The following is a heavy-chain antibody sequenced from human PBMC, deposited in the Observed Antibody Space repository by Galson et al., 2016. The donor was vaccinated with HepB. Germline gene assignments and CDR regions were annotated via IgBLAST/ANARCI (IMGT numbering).Heavy chain of an antibody. J-gene: IGHJ5*02. Sequence: SETLSLTCTASGGSISSNTYYWGWIRQPPGKGLEWIGSIYYSGSTYYNPSLKSRVTISVDTSKNQFSPKLSSVTAADTAVYYCAGPGFGLILYGFDPWGQGTLVTVSS. CDR3: AGPGFGLILYGFDP. V-gene: IGHV4-39*01. D-gene: IGHD2-15*01. CDR2: IYYSGST. CDR1: GGSISSNTYY.